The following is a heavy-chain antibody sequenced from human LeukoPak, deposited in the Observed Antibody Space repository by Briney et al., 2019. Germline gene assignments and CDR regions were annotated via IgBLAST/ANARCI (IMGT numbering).Heavy chain of an antibody. J-gene: IGHJ4*02. Sequence: GASVKVSCKASGYTFTSYAMNWVRQAPGQGLEWMGWINTNTGNPTYAQGFTGRFVFSLDTSVSTAYLQISSLKAEDTAVYYCARDGDGDYVFSYYFDYWGQGTLVTVSS. D-gene: IGHD4-17*01. V-gene: IGHV7-4-1*02. CDR2: INTNTGNP. CDR3: ARDGDGDYVFSYYFDY. CDR1: GYTFTSYA.